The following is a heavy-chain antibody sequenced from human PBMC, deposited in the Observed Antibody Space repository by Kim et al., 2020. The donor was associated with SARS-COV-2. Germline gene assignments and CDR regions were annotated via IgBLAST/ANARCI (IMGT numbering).Heavy chain of an antibody. D-gene: IGHD6-13*01. CDR3: ARYSSSWNYFDY. V-gene: IGHV4-59*01. J-gene: IGHJ4*02. Sequence: NYNPSLKSRVTISVDTAKNQFSLKVTSVTTADTAVYYCARYSSSWNYFDYWGQGTLVTVSS.